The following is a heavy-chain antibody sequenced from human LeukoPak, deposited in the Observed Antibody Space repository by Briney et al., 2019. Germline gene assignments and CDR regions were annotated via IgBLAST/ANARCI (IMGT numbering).Heavy chain of an antibody. Sequence: GGSLRLSCAASGFTFSSYAMSWVRQAPGKGLEWVSAISGSGGSTYYADSVKGRFTISRDNSKNTLYLQMNSLRAEDTAVYYCGKARLLRYYYDSSGYDAFDIWGQGTMVTVSS. D-gene: IGHD3-22*01. J-gene: IGHJ3*02. V-gene: IGHV3-23*01. CDR1: GFTFSSYA. CDR2: ISGSGGST. CDR3: GKARLLRYYYDSSGYDAFDI.